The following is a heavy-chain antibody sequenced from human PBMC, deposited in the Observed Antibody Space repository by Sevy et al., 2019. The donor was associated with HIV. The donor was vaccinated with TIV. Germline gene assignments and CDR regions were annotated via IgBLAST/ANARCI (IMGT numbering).Heavy chain of an antibody. J-gene: IGHJ6*02. Sequence: GGSLRLSCAASGFPFNDHAMHWVRQVPGKGLEWVSGVSWNSRNIGYADSEKGHFTISRENARHFLYLEMNSLRPEETAFYYCAKDINQGCDGVNCYSYYYYFYGLDVWGQGTTVTVSS. V-gene: IGHV3-9*01. D-gene: IGHD2-21*01. CDR1: GFPFNDHA. CDR2: VSWNSRNI. CDR3: AKDINQGCDGVNCYSYYYYFYGLDV.